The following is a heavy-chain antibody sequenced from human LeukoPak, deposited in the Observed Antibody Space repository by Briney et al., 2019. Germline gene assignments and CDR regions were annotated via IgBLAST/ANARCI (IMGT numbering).Heavy chain of an antibody. D-gene: IGHD3-9*01. V-gene: IGHV4-4*02. CDR3: ARGHTVLTGYYEAGSYDAFDI. J-gene: IGHJ3*02. Sequence: SETLSLTCAVSGGSISSSNWWSWVRQPPGKGLEWIGEIYHSGSTNYNPSLKSRVTISVDTSKNQFSLKLSSVTAADTAVYYCARGHTVLTGYYEAGSYDAFDIWGQGTMVTVSS. CDR1: GGSISSSNW. CDR2: IYHSGST.